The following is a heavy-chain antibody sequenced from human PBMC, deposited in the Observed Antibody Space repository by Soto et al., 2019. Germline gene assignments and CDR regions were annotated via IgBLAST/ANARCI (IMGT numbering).Heavy chain of an antibody. D-gene: IGHD3-10*01. V-gene: IGHV4-39*01. CDR2: IYYSGNT. CDR3: ARQYYFGSGSCYNRPFDF. J-gene: IGHJ4*02. Sequence: SETLSLTCTVSGGSISSSSYYWGWIRQPPGKGLEWIGSIYYSGNTYYNPSLKSRVTISVDTAKNQFSLKLSSVTAADTAVYYCARQYYFGSGSCYNRPFDFWGQGTLVTVSS. CDR1: GGSISSSSYY.